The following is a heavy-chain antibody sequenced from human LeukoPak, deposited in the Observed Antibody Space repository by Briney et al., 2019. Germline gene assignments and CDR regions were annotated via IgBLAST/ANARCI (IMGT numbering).Heavy chain of an antibody. CDR3: AKGRLTGGWFDP. D-gene: IGHD3-10*01. J-gene: IGHJ5*02. CDR2: ISGSGGST. Sequence: GGSLRLSCVVSGFTFNKYAMSWVRQAPGKGLEWVSAISGSGGSTYYADSVKGRFTISRDNSKNTLYLQMNSLRAEDTAVYYCAKGRLTGGWFDPWGQGTLVTVSS. V-gene: IGHV3-23*01. CDR1: GFTFNKYA.